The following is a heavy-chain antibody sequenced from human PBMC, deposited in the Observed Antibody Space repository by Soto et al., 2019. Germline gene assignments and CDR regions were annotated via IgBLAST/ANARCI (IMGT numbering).Heavy chain of an antibody. Sequence: ESGGGLVQPGGSLRLSCAASGFTVSSNYMSWVRQAPGKGLEWVSVIYSGGTTYYADSVKGRFTISRDNSKNTLYLQMNSLRAEDTAVYYCARNGDSSDYRGWFAPWGQGTLVTVSS. CDR2: IYSGGTT. CDR1: GFTVSSNY. V-gene: IGHV3-66*01. J-gene: IGHJ5*02. D-gene: IGHD3-22*01. CDR3: ARNGDSSDYRGWFAP.